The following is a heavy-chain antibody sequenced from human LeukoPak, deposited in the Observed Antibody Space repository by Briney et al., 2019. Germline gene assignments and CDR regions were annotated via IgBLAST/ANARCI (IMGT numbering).Heavy chain of an antibody. CDR1: GGSISSGGYS. D-gene: IGHD3-3*01. J-gene: IGHJ3*02. CDR2: IYHSGGT. CDR3: ASYLLETNAFDI. Sequence: PSETLSLTCAVSGGSISSGGYSWSWIRQPPGKGLEWIGYIYHSGGTYYNPSLKSRVTISVDRSKNQFSLKLSSVTAADTAVYYCASYLLETNAFDIWGQGTMVTVSS. V-gene: IGHV4-30-2*01.